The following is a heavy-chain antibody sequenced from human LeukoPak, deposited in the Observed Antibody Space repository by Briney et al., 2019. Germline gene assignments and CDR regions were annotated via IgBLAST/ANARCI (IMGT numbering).Heavy chain of an antibody. Sequence: ASVKVSCKASGYTFTGYYIHWVRQAPGQGREWMGWINPNSGGTNYAQKFQGWVTMTRDTSISTAYMELSRLRSDDTAVYYCARGGRGTTGAFDIWGQGTMVTVSS. CDR3: ARGGRGTTGAFDI. CDR1: GYTFTGYY. V-gene: IGHV1-2*04. J-gene: IGHJ3*02. CDR2: INPNSGGT. D-gene: IGHD1-1*01.